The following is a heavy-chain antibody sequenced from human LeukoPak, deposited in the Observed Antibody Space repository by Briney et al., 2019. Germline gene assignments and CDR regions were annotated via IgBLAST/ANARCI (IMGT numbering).Heavy chain of an antibody. D-gene: IGHD3-22*01. CDR1: GYSFTTYG. Sequence: ASVKVSCKASGYSFTTYGISWVRQAPGQGLEWMGWISAYNGNTNYAQKLQGRVTMTKDTSTSTAYMELRSLRSDDTAVYYCAREAGSHYYDSSGYFDYWGQGTLVTVSS. CDR3: AREAGSHYYDSSGYFDY. V-gene: IGHV1-18*01. CDR2: ISAYNGNT. J-gene: IGHJ4*02.